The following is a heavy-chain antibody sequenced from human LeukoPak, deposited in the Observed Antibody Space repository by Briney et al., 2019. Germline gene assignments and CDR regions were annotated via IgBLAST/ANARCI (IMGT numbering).Heavy chain of an antibody. Sequence: ASVKVSCKASGYTFTSYAMNWVRQAPGQGLEWMGGIIPIFGTANYAQKFQGRVTITADESTSTAYMELSSLRSEDTAVYYCARGSGIAVAGYYYYGMDVWGQGTTVTVSS. CDR2: IIPIFGTA. J-gene: IGHJ6*02. CDR1: GYTFTSYA. CDR3: ARGSGIAVAGYYYYGMDV. D-gene: IGHD6-19*01. V-gene: IGHV1-69*13.